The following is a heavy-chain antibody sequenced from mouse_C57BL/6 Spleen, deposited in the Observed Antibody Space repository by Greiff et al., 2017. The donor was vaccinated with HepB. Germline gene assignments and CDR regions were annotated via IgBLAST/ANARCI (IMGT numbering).Heavy chain of an antibody. D-gene: IGHD1-1*01. CDR3: ARHYYGSSYDDY. CDR2: ISGGGGNT. V-gene: IGHV5-9*01. J-gene: IGHJ2*01. Sequence: EVHLVESGGGLVKPGGSLKLSCAASGFTFSSYTMSWVRQTPEKRLEWVATISGGGGNTYYPDSVKGRFTISRDNAKNTLYLQMSSLRSEDTALYYCARHYYGSSYDDYWGQGTTLTVSS. CDR1: GFTFSSYT.